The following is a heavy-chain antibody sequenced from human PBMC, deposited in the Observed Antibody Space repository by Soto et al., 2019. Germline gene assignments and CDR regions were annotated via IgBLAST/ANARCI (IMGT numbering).Heavy chain of an antibody. Sequence: EVQLLESGGGLVQPGGSLRLSCAASGFTFSSYAMRWVRQAPGKGLEWASAISGSGGSTYYADSVQGRFTTSRDNSKNTLSLQMNSLRAEDTAVYYCAKEGRTRIPGDGFDYWGQGTLVTVSS. CDR1: GFTFSSYA. CDR2: ISGSGGST. J-gene: IGHJ4*02. CDR3: AKEGRTRIPGDGFDY. V-gene: IGHV3-23*01. D-gene: IGHD1-1*01.